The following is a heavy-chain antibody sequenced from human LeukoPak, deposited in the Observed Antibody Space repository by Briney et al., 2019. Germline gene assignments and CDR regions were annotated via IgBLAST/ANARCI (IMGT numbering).Heavy chain of an antibody. J-gene: IGHJ4*02. D-gene: IGHD5-18*01. V-gene: IGHV4-59*01. Sequence: PSETLSLTCTVSGGSISSYYWSWIRQPPGKGLERIGYIYYSGSTNYNPSLKSRVTISVDTSKNQFSLKLSSVTAADTAAYYCARDRGGQYSYGREFDYWGQGTLVTVSS. CDR2: IYYSGST. CDR1: GGSISSYY. CDR3: ARDRGGQYSYGREFDY.